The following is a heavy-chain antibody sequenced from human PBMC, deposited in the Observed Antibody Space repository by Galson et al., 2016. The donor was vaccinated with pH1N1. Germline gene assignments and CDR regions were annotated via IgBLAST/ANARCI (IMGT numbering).Heavy chain of an antibody. CDR3: IRDLGSLRDW. V-gene: IGHV1-46*03. J-gene: IGHJ4*02. D-gene: IGHD1-26*01. CDR1: GYTFTRYY. CDR2: IDPSVGGT. Sequence: SVKVSCKVSGYTFTRYYFHWVRQAPGQGLEWMGVIDPSVGGTTYAQKLQTVVTMTRDTATSTVYMELSGLKAEDTAVYYCIRDLGSLRDWWGQGTLVTVSS.